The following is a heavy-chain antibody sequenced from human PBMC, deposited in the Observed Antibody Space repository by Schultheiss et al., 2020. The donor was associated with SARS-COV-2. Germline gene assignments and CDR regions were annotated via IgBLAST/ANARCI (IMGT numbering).Heavy chain of an antibody. V-gene: IGHV4-59*01. Sequence: SQTLSLTCTVSGGSISSYYWSWIRQPPGKGLEWIGYIYYSGSTNYNPSLKSRVTISVDTSKNQFSLKLSSVTAADTAVYYCALYGLWFDPWGQGTLVTVSS. CDR1: GGSISSYY. J-gene: IGHJ5*02. CDR3: ALYGLWFDP. CDR2: IYYSGST. D-gene: IGHD3-10*01.